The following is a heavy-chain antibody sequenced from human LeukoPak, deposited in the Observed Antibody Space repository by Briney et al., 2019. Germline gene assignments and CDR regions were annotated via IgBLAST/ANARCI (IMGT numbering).Heavy chain of an antibody. CDR2: INPSGGST. CDR1: GYTFTSYY. Sequence: ASVKVSCKASGYTFTSYYMHWVRQAPGQGLEWMGIINPSGGSTSYAQKFQGRVTMTRDMSTSTVYMELSSLRSEDTAVYYCARGLPAVAGKGGGDYWGQGTLVTVSS. D-gene: IGHD6-19*01. J-gene: IGHJ4*02. V-gene: IGHV1-46*01. CDR3: ARGLPAVAGKGGGDY.